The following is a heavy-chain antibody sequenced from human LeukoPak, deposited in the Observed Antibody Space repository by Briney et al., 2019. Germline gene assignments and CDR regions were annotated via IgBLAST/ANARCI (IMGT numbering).Heavy chain of an antibody. Sequence: GESLKISCKGSGYSFTSYWIGWVRQMPGKGLEWMRIIYPGDSDTRYSPSFQGQVTISADKSISTAYLQWSSLKASDTAMYYCATYYDILTGPPDAFDIWGQGTMVTVSS. V-gene: IGHV5-51*01. CDR2: IYPGDSDT. CDR1: GYSFTSYW. CDR3: ATYYDILTGPPDAFDI. J-gene: IGHJ3*02. D-gene: IGHD3-9*01.